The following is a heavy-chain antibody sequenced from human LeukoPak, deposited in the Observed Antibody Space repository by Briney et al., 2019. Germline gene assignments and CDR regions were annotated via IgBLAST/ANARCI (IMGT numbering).Heavy chain of an antibody. D-gene: IGHD1-26*01. CDR2: ISYDGSNK. CDR3: ARGLVGAAGGYYFDY. V-gene: IGHV3-30-3*01. Sequence: RQAPGXXXXXXAVISYDGSNKYYADSVKGRFTISRDNSKNTLYLQMNSLRAEDTAVYYCARGLVGAAGGYYFDYWGQGTLVTVSS. J-gene: IGHJ4*02.